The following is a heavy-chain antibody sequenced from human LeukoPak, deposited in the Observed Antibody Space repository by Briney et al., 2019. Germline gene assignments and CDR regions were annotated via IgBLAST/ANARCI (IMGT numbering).Heavy chain of an antibody. Sequence: GGSLRLSCEGSAFIFSGHWMNWVRQAPGKGLEWVAVTVGGGDGTYYADSVKGRFTISRDNSNNTLYLQMNSLRAEDTAVYYCAKLTTSWGQGTLVTVSS. J-gene: IGHJ4*02. CDR3: AKLTTS. V-gene: IGHV3-23*01. CDR1: AFIFSGHW. D-gene: IGHD4-11*01. CDR2: TVGGGDGT.